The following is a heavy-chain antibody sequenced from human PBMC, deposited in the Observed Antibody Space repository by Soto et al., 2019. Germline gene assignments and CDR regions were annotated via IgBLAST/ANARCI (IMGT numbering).Heavy chain of an antibody. D-gene: IGHD1-26*01. V-gene: IGHV1-2*02. CDR1: GYTFTAYD. Sequence: QVQLVQSGAEVKKPGASVKVSCKASGYTFTAYDLHWVRQAPGQWLEWMGWINPNSGDTDYAQKFEGRVTMTRDKSMTSVYMEVSTLTSDDTAVFYCARSSGRFSDFDSWGQGTLVTVYS. J-gene: IGHJ4*02. CDR3: ARSSGRFSDFDS. CDR2: INPNSGDT.